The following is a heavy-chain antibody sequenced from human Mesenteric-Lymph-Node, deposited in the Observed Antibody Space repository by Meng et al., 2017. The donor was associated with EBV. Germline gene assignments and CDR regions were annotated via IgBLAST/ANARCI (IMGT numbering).Heavy chain of an antibody. J-gene: IGHJ4*02. V-gene: IGHV4-39*01. CDR3: ARALLLSGHEFDY. D-gene: IGHD2-21*01. CDR1: GGSISSSAYY. CDR2: IYYSGTT. Sequence: LQLQESAPGLVKPSETLSLICSVSGGSISSSAYYWGWIRQPPGKGLEWIGNIYYSGTTYYDPSLESRVTISMDTSKNQISLKMSSVTAADTAIYFCARALLLSGHEFDYWGQGSLVTVSS.